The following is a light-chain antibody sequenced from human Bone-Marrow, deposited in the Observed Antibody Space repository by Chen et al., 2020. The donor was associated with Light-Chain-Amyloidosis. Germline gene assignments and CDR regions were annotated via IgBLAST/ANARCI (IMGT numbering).Light chain of an antibody. V-gene: IGLV4-69*01. CDR1: SGHSNYA. Sequence: QLVVTQSPSASASLGASVKLTRTLSSGHSNYAVAWHQQQPEKGPRYLMKLNSDGSHNKGDGSPDRFSGSSSESERYLTISSLQSEDEADYFCQTWGTGIQVFGGGTKLTVL. CDR2: LNSDGSH. J-gene: IGLJ3*02. CDR3: QTWGTGIQV.